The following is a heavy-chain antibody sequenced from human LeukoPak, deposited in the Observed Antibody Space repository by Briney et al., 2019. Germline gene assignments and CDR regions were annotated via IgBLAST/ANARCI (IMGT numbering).Heavy chain of an antibody. V-gene: IGHV3-23*01. CDR1: GFTFRSYS. D-gene: IGHD6-19*01. Sequence: GGSLRLSCVASGFTFRSYSMSWVRQVPGKGLEWVSVINNSGGITYYADSVKGRFTISRDNSKNTLYLQMNSLRAEDTAVYYCATPGYSSGWYVYWGQGTLVTVSS. J-gene: IGHJ4*02. CDR2: INNSGGIT. CDR3: ATPGYSSGWYVY.